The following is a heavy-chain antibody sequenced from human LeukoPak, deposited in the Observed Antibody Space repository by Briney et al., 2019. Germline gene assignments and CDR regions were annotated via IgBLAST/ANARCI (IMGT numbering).Heavy chain of an antibody. Sequence: PSETLSLTCSVSGASINGYFWNWVRQTPEKGLEWIGYVSHTGASTNNPSLKSRVSITIDTSKSQISLSMPSVTAADSALYYCARDRRGSYYTFDLWGPGTIVSVS. J-gene: IGHJ3*01. V-gene: IGHV4-59*01. D-gene: IGHD1-26*01. CDR3: ARDRRGSYYTFDL. CDR1: GASINGYF. CDR2: VSHTGAS.